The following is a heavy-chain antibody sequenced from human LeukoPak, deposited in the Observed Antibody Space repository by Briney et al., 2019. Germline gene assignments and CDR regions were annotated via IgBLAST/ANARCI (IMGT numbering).Heavy chain of an antibody. CDR2: IYWNDDK. CDR3: ARSSSSWYDFDY. CDR1: GFSLSTSGVG. V-gene: IGHV2-5*01. D-gene: IGHD6-13*01. J-gene: IGHJ4*02. Sequence: ESGPTLVKPTQTLTLTCTLSGFSLSTSGVGVGWIRQPPGKAPEWLALIYWNDDKRYSASLKSRLTITKDTSKNQVVLTMTNMDPVDTATYYCARSSSSWYDFDYWGQGTLVTVSS.